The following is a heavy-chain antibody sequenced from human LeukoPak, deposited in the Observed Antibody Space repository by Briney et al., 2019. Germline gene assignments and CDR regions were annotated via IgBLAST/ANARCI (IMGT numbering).Heavy chain of an antibody. CDR3: ARDPHYDSSGCFDY. V-gene: IGHV3-30*04. CDR1: GFTFSAYT. D-gene: IGHD3-22*01. J-gene: IGHJ4*02. Sequence: GGSLRLSCVASGFTFSAYTFHWVRQAPGKGLEWLAVISYDGSSKFYADSVKGRFTISRDNFKNTLYLQMNSLRVEDTAVYYCARDPHYDSSGCFDYWGQGTLVTVSS. CDR2: ISYDGSSK.